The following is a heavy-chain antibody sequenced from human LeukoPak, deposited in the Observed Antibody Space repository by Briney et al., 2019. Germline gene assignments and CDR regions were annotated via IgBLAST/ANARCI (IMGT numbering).Heavy chain of an antibody. D-gene: IGHD1-26*01. CDR3: AKGGKWDVTPFDY. Sequence: QSGGSLRLSCAASGFTFNNYAMNWVRQAPGKGLEWVSVISGSGGTTYYADSVKGRFTISRDNSKNTLYLQVNSLRAEDTAVYYCAKGGKWDVTPFDYWGQGTLVTVSS. CDR1: GFTFNNYA. J-gene: IGHJ4*02. CDR2: ISGSGGTT. V-gene: IGHV3-23*01.